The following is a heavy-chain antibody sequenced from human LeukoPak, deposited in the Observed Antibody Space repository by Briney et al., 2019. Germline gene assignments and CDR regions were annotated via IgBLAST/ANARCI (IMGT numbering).Heavy chain of an antibody. J-gene: IGHJ4*02. V-gene: IGHV3-7*01. Sequence: GGSLRLSCAASTFTFSNYWVNWVRQAPGKGLEWVATIKHDGSEKHYVDSVEGRFTISRDNAMNSLYLQMNSLRAEDTAVYYCARDRGLSGYDLCDYWGQGTLVTVSS. CDR1: TFTFSNYW. CDR3: ARDRGLSGYDLCDY. D-gene: IGHD5-12*01. CDR2: IKHDGSEK.